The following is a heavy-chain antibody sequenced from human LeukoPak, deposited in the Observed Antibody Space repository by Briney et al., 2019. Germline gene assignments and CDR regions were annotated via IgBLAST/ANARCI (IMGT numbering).Heavy chain of an antibody. CDR2: INHSGST. Sequence: SETLSLTCAVYGGSFSGYYWSWIRQPPGKGLEWIGEINHSGSTNYNPSLKSRVTISVHTSKNQFSLKLSSVTAADTAVYYCARSRRVYYYGSGSYSYYYGMDVWGQGTTVTVSS. CDR3: ARSRRVYYYGSGSYSYYYGMDV. V-gene: IGHV4-34*01. D-gene: IGHD3-10*01. CDR1: GGSFSGYY. J-gene: IGHJ6*02.